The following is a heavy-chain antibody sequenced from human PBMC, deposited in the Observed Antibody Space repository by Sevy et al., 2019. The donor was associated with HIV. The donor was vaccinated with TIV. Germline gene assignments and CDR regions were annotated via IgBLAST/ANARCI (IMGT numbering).Heavy chain of an antibody. D-gene: IGHD3-22*01. CDR3: TRGYYYDSSGYSDY. J-gene: IGHJ4*02. CDR1: GFTFGDYA. V-gene: IGHV3-49*03. CDR2: IRSKDYGGAT. Sequence: GGSLRLSCTGSGFTFGDYAMSWFRQAPGMGLEWVGFIRSKDYGGATEYAASVKGRLTISRDESKSIADLQMNSLKTEDTAVYYCTRGYYYDSSGYSDYWGQGTLVTVSS.